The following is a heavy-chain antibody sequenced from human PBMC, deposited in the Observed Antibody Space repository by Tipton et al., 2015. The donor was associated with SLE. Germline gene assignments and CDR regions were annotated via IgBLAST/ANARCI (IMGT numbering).Heavy chain of an antibody. CDR3: ARAGGGATRNWFDP. J-gene: IGHJ5*02. CDR2: IYYSGST. CDR1: GDSITSYY. V-gene: IGHV4-59*04. D-gene: IGHD1-26*01. Sequence: TLSLTCNVSGDSITSYYWSWLRQPPGKGLEWIGSIYYSGSTYYNPSLKSRVTMSVDTSKNQFFLNLSSVTAADTALYYCARAGGGATRNWFDPWGQGTLVTVSS.